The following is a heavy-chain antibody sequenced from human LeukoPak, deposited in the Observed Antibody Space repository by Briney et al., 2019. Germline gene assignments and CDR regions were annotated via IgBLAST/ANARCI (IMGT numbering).Heavy chain of an antibody. CDR2: MNPNSGNT. CDR3: ARVEQYYYGSGSYSH. J-gene: IGHJ4*02. V-gene: IGHV1-8*01. CDR1: GYAFTSYD. Sequence: GASVKVSCKASGYAFTSYDINWVRQATGQGLEWMGWMNPNSGNTGYAQKFQGRVTMTRNTSIGTAYMELSSLRSEDTAVYYCARVEQYYYGSGSYSHWGQGTLVTVSS. D-gene: IGHD3-10*01.